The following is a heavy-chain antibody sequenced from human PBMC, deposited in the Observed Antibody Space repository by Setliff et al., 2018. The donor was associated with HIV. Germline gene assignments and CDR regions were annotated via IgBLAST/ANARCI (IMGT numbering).Heavy chain of an antibody. Sequence: GGSLRLSCAASGFTLSDHHMNWIRRAPGKGLEWVSYISHSGGTIKYADFVRGRFTTSRDIAKSSLYLQMDSLSAEDTAVYYCASGALLPTVDYWGRGTLVTVSS. CDR1: GFTLSDHH. J-gene: IGHJ4*02. CDR2: ISHSGGTI. CDR3: ASGALLPTVDY. D-gene: IGHD2-2*01. V-gene: IGHV3-11*01.